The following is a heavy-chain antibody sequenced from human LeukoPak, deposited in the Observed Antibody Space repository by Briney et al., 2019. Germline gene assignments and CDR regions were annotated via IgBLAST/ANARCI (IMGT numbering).Heavy chain of an antibody. D-gene: IGHD3-3*01. J-gene: IGHJ5*02. Sequence: PGGSLRLSCAASGFTFSSYAMSWVRQAPGKGLEWVSAISGSGGSTYYADSVKGRFTISRDNSKNTLYLQMNSLRAEDTAVYYCAKDVSYGTIFFSWFDPWGQGTLVTVSS. CDR3: AKDVSYGTIFFSWFDP. CDR1: GFTFSSYA. V-gene: IGHV3-23*01. CDR2: ISGSGGST.